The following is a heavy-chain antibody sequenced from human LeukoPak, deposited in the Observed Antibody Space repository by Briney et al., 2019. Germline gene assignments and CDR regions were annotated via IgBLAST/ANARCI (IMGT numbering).Heavy chain of an antibody. CDR2: ISHGGST. J-gene: IGHJ4*02. D-gene: IGHD3-22*01. Sequence: SETLSLTCAVSDYSISNAYYWGWIRQPPGKGLEWIGSISHGGSTHYNASLKSRVTISLEASKNQFSLRLSSVTAADTAVYYCARRYYDSSGYIFDYWGQGTLVTVSS. CDR1: DYSISNAYY. V-gene: IGHV4-38-2*01. CDR3: ARRYYDSSGYIFDY.